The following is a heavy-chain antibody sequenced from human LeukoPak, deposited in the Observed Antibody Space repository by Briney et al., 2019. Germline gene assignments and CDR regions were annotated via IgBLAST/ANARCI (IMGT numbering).Heavy chain of an antibody. CDR3: ARDLVAGNYYYYGMDV. CDR1: GFTFSIYA. J-gene: IGHJ6*02. D-gene: IGHD6-19*01. Sequence: PGGSLRLSCAASGFTFSIYAMHWVRQAPGKGLEYVSDISSNGGSTYYANSVKGRFTISRDNSKNTLYLQMGSLRTEDMAVYYCARDLVAGNYYYYGMDVWGLGTTVTVSS. CDR2: ISSNGGST. V-gene: IGHV3-64*01.